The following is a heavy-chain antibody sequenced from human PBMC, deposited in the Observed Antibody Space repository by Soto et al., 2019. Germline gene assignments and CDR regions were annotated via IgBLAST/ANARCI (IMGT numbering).Heavy chain of an antibody. J-gene: IGHJ6*02. CDR1: GGSISSSSYY. CDR3: PRHYATAMAYPYHNGMDV. V-gene: IGHV4-39*01. Sequence: PSESHSLKCTVSGGSISSSSYYWGWIRQPPGKGLEWIGSIYYSGSTYYNPSLKSRVTISVDKSKNHFSLKLSSVTDAHKALYHCPRHYATAMAYPYHNGMDVRGQGTTGT. D-gene: IGHD5-18*01. CDR2: IYYSGST.